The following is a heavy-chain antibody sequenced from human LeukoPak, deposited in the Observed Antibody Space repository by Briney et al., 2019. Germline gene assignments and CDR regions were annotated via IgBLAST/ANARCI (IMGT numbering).Heavy chain of an antibody. CDR2: IPYDGSNK. V-gene: IGHV3-30*02. Sequence: HPGGSLRLSCAASGFAFSRYGMHWVRQAPGKGLEWVAFIPYDGSNKYYADSVKGRFTVSRDNSKNTLYLQMNSLRAEDTAVYYRAKGVGGSANYYYMDVWGKGTTVTVSS. CDR1: GFAFSRYG. J-gene: IGHJ6*03. D-gene: IGHD3-10*01. CDR3: AKGVGGSANYYYMDV.